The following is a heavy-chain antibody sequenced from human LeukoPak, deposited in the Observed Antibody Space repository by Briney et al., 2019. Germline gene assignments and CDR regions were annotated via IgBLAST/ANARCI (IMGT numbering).Heavy chain of an antibody. CDR1: GFTFSSYS. CDR3: ATPSGVVATRSPAFGS. J-gene: IGHJ4*02. Sequence: GGSLRLSCAASGFTFSSYSMNWVRQAPGKGLEWVSSISSSSSYIYYASSVKGRFTISRDNAKNSLYLQMNSLRSDDTGVYYCATPSGVVATRSPAFGSWGQGTLVTVPS. D-gene: IGHD2-8*01. CDR2: ISSSSSYI. V-gene: IGHV3-21*04.